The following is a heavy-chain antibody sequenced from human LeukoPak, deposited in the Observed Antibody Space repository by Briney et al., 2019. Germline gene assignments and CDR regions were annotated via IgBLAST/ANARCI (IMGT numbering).Heavy chain of an antibody. CDR3: ARDDGDYVNPLDY. D-gene: IGHD4-17*01. J-gene: IGHJ4*02. CDR2: INPNSGGT. V-gene: IGHV1-2*02. Sequence: ASVKVSCKASGYTFTGYYMHWVRQAPGQGLVWMGWINPNSGGTNFAQKFQGRVTMTRDTSISTAYMELSRLRSDDTAVYYCARDDGDYVNPLDYWGQGTLVTVSS. CDR1: GYTFTGYY.